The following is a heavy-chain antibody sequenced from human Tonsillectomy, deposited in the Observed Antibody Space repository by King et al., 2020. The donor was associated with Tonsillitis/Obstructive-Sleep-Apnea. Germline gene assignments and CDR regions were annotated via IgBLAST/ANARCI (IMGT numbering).Heavy chain of an antibody. D-gene: IGHD5-24*01. CDR2: IYYSGST. J-gene: IGHJ4*02. CDR3: ARYSVDGYNYAFFDY. V-gene: IGHV4-59*08. CDR1: GGSISSYY. Sequence: QLQESGPGLVKPSETLSLTCTVSGGSISSYYWSWIRQPPGKGLEWIGYIYYSGSTNYNPSLKSRVTISVDTSKNQFSLKLSSVTAADTAVYYCARYSVDGYNYAFFDYWGQGTLVTVSS.